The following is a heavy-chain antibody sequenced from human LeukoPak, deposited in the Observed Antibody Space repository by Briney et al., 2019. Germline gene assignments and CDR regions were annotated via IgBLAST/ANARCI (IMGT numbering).Heavy chain of an antibody. CDR1: GFSFSSNW. Sequence: GGSLRLSCAASGFSFSSNWMHWVRQSPGEGLVWVSRINTIGDRANYVDSVKGRFTISRDNAKNSLYLQMNSLRAEDMALYYCAKDMYGSGTSDAFDIWGQGTMVTVSS. CDR3: AKDMYGSGTSDAFDI. CDR2: INTIGDRA. J-gene: IGHJ3*02. V-gene: IGHV3-74*01. D-gene: IGHD3-10*01.